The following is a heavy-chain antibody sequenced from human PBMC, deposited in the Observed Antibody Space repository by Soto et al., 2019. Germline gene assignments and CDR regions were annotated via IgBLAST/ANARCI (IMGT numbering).Heavy chain of an antibody. Sequence: SETLSLTCTVSGGSISSSSYYWGWIRQPPGKGLEWIGSIYYSGSTYYNPSLKSRVTISVDTSKNQFSLKLSSVTAADTAVYYCARLSSRDGYNLGYWGQGTLVTVSS. D-gene: IGHD5-12*01. V-gene: IGHV4-39*01. CDR2: IYYSGST. CDR1: GGSISSSSYY. CDR3: ARLSSRDGYNLGY. J-gene: IGHJ4*02.